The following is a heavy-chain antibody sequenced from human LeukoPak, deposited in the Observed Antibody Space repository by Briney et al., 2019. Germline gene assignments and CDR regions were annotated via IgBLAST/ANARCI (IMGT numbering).Heavy chain of an antibody. CDR1: GFTFSSYT. D-gene: IGHD2-2*01. J-gene: IGHJ4*02. CDR3: AASLPNIVVVPATKGPFGY. CDR2: VSGSGGNI. V-gene: IGHV3-23*01. Sequence: GGSLRLSCAASGFTFSSYTMSWVRQAPGKGLEWVSGVSGSGGNIHYADSVKGRFTISRDNSKNTLYLQMNRLRAEDTDVYYCAASLPNIVVVPATKGPFGYWGQGALVTVSS.